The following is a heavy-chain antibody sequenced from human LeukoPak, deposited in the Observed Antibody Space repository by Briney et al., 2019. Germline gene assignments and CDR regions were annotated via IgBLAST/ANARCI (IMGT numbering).Heavy chain of an antibody. D-gene: IGHD3-9*01. CDR2: IYYSGST. J-gene: IGHJ3*02. V-gene: IGHV4-59*01. CDR1: GGSISSYY. CDR3: AGMYYDILTGYSRGAFDI. Sequence: SETLSLTCTVSGGSISSYYWSWIRQPPGKGLEWIGYIYYSGSTNYNPSLKSRVTISVDTSKNQFSLKLSSVTAADTAVYYCAGMYYDILTGYSRGAFDIWGQGTMVTVSS.